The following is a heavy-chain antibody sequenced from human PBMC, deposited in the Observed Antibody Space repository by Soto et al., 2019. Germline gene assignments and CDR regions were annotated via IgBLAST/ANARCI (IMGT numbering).Heavy chain of an antibody. CDR3: ARDKSWFDP. CDR1: GFTFSSYG. V-gene: IGHV3-33*01. J-gene: IGHJ5*02. CDR2: ICYDGSNK. Sequence: PGGSLRLSCAASGFTFSSYGMHWVRQAPGKGLEWVAVICYDGSNKYYADSVKGRFTITRDNSKNTLHLQMNSLRAEDTAVYYCARDKSWFDPWGQGTLVTVSS.